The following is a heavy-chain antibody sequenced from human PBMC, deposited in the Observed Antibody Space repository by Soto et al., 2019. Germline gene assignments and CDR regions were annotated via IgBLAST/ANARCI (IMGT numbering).Heavy chain of an antibody. J-gene: IGHJ2*01. CDR3: ARGSTGDGSNWYFDL. CDR1: GFTFSSYA. D-gene: IGHD7-27*01. Sequence: QVQLVESGGGVVQPGRSLRLSCAASGFTFSSYAMHWVRQAPGKGLEWVAVISYDGSNKYYADSVKGRFTISRDNSKNTLYLQMKSLRAEDTAVYYCARGSTGDGSNWYFDLWGRGTLVTVSS. V-gene: IGHV3-30-3*01. CDR2: ISYDGSNK.